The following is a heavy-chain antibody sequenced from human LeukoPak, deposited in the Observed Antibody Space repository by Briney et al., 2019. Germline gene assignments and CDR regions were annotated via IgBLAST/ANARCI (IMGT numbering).Heavy chain of an antibody. Sequence: SETLSLTCTVSGYSISSGYYWTWIRQPAGKGLEWIGRIYTNGSTNYNPSLKSRVTMSVDTSKNQFSLKLSSVTAADTAVYYCARERVIRGVITYYYYYYMDVWGKGTTVTISS. D-gene: IGHD3-10*01. J-gene: IGHJ6*03. CDR2: IYTNGST. V-gene: IGHV4-4*07. CDR3: ARERVIRGVITYYYYYYMDV. CDR1: GYSISSGYY.